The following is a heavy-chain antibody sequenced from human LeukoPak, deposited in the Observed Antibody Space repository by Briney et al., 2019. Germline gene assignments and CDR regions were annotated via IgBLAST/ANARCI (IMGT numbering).Heavy chain of an antibody. J-gene: IGHJ3*02. Sequence: GGSLRLSCAASGFTFSSHGMHWVRQAPGKGLEWVAVIWYDGSNKYYADSVKGRFTISRDNSKNTLYLQMNSLRAEDTAVYYCARGVLRYFDWLYGRANDAFDIWGQGTMVTVSS. CDR2: IWYDGSNK. CDR3: ARGVLRYFDWLYGRANDAFDI. CDR1: GFTFSSHG. D-gene: IGHD3-9*01. V-gene: IGHV3-33*01.